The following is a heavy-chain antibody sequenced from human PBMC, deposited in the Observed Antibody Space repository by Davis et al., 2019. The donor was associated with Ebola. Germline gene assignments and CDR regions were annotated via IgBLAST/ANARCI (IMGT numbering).Heavy chain of an antibody. CDR2: IFYDESTT. Sequence: HTGGSLRLSCAASGFTFSIYWIHWVRQVPGKGLVWVSRIFYDESTTNYADSVKGRFTISRDNAKNTPFLQMNSLRVDDTAVYYCARGLSGTYGFDYWGQGTLVTVSS. J-gene: IGHJ4*02. V-gene: IGHV3-74*01. D-gene: IGHD1-26*01. CDR1: GFTFSIYW. CDR3: ARGLSGTYGFDY.